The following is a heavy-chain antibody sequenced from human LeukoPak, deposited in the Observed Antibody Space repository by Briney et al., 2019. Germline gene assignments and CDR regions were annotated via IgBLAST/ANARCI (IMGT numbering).Heavy chain of an antibody. CDR2: ISGSGGST. CDR1: GFTFSSYA. V-gene: IGHV3-23*01. CDR3: ARLRGYSYGYADY. D-gene: IGHD5-18*01. J-gene: IGHJ4*02. Sequence: GGSLRLSCAASGFTFSSYAMTWVRQAPGKGLEWVSAISGSGGSTYYADSVKGRFTISRDNSKNTLYLQMNSLRAEDTAVYYCARLRGYSYGYADYWGQGTLVTVSS.